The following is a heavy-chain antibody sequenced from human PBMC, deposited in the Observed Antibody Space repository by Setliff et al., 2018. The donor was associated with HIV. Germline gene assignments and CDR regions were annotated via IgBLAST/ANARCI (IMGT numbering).Heavy chain of an antibody. J-gene: IGHJ6*02. CDR1: YGSVNTYSYY. CDR2: IQGNGDT. CDR3: ARESPDGLDV. Sequence: ASETLSLTCTVSYGSVNTYSYYWTWIRQSAGKGLEWIGRIQGNGDTTYNPSLKSRVTISRDTAKNESSVKLTSVTAADTAVYYCARESPDGLDVWGQGTTVTVSS. V-gene: IGHV4-61*02.